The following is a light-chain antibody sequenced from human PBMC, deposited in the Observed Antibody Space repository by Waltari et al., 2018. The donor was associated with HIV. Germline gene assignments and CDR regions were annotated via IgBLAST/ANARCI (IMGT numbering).Light chain of an antibody. CDR3: NSRDSSGNHLV. CDR1: SLSRYY. Sequence: SSELTQDPAVSVALGQTVRITCQGDSLSRYYASWYQPKPGQAPILVIYGKNNRPSGIPDRFSGSSSGNTASLTSTGAQAEDEADYYCNSRDSSGNHLVFGGGTKLTVL. V-gene: IGLV3-19*01. CDR2: GKN. J-gene: IGLJ2*01.